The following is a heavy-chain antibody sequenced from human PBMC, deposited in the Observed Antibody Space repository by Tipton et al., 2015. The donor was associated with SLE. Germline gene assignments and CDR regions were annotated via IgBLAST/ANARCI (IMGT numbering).Heavy chain of an antibody. J-gene: IGHJ4*02. V-gene: IGHV4-59*11. CDR1: GVSIRSHY. Sequence: TLSLTCSVSGVSIRSHYWAWIRQSPGKGLEWIVSTYNNDRTKYNPSLQSRVTVSVDTSRNQFSLKLSSVTAADTAVYYCAGAVGTAAGLRDYWGQGTLVIVSS. CDR2: TYNNDRT. CDR3: AGAVGTAAGLRDY. D-gene: IGHD6-13*01.